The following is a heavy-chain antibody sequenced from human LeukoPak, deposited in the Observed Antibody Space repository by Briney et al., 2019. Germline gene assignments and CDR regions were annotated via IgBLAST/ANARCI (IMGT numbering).Heavy chain of an antibody. J-gene: IGHJ4*02. Sequence: GRSLRLSCAASGFTFSSYGMHWVRQAPGKGLEWVAVISYDGSNKYYADSVKGRFTISRDNSKNTLYLQMNSLRAEDTAVYYCAVADTYCGGDCYSEYFDYWGQGTLVTVSS. CDR3: AVADTYCGGDCYSEYFDY. CDR1: GFTFSSYG. D-gene: IGHD2-21*02. V-gene: IGHV3-30*03. CDR2: ISYDGSNK.